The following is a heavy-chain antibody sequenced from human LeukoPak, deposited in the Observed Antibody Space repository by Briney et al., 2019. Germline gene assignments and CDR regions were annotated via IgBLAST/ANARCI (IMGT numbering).Heavy chain of an antibody. D-gene: IGHD2-2*01. CDR3: AKENCSSTSCYIDY. V-gene: IGHV3-30*02. J-gene: IGHJ4*02. CDR1: GFTFSSYG. Sequence: GSLRLSCAASGFTFSSYGMHWVRQAPGKGLEWVAFIRYDGSNKYYADSVKGRFTISRDNSKNTLYLQMNSLRAEDTAVYYCAKENCSSTSCYIDYWGQGTLVTVSS. CDR2: IRYDGSNK.